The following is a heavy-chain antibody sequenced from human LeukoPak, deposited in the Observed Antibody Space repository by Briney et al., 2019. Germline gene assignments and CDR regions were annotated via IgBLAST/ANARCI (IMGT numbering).Heavy chain of an antibody. CDR1: GYTFTTYG. CDR3: ARVYGDNSYGMFDF. D-gene: IGHD4-23*01. J-gene: IGHJ4*02. CDR2: ISPYNGNA. Sequence: ASVKVSCQASGYTFTTYGITWVQQAPGQGLEWMGWISPYNGNANYAQQLQNRVTMTTHTSTSTAYMELRSLRSDDTAVYYCARVYGDNSYGMFDFWGQGTLVTVSS. V-gene: IGHV1-18*01.